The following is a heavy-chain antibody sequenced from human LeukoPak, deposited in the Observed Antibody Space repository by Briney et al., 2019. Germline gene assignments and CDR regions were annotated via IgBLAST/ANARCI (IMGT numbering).Heavy chain of an antibody. CDR3: AKDRVCSGGSCYFDY. Sequence: PGGSLRLSCAASGFTFSSLAMTWVRQAPGKGLEWVSGISDGGGGTSYADSVKGRFTISRDNSQSTLYLQMNSLRAEDTAVYYCAKDRVCSGGSCYFDYWGQGTLVIVSS. V-gene: IGHV3-23*01. J-gene: IGHJ4*02. D-gene: IGHD2-15*01. CDR1: GFTFSSLA. CDR2: ISDGGGGT.